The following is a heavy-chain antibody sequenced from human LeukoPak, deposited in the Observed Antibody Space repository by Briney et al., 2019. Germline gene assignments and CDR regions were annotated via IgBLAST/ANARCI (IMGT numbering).Heavy chain of an antibody. V-gene: IGHV4-30-4*01. J-gene: IGHJ4*02. Sequence: SETLSLTCTVSGGSISSGDYYRSWIRQPPGKGLEWIGYIYHSGSTYYNPSLKSRVIISVDTSKNQFSLKLSSVTAADTAVYYCARGPDSSGYYYFDYWGQGTLVTVAS. CDR1: GGSISSGDYY. CDR2: IYHSGST. D-gene: IGHD3-22*01. CDR3: ARGPDSSGYYYFDY.